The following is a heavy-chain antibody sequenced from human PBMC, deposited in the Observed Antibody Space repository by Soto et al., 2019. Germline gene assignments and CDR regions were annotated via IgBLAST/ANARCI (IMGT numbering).Heavy chain of an antibody. CDR3: AKDINDYGTSEFDY. V-gene: IGHV3-9*01. Sequence: GGSLRLSCAASGFTFDDYAMHWVRQAPGKGLEWVSGISWNSGSIGYADSVKGRFTISRDNAKNSLYLQMNSLRAEDTALYYCAKDINDYGTSEFDYWGQGTLVTVSS. J-gene: IGHJ4*02. D-gene: IGHD4-17*01. CDR2: ISWNSGSI. CDR1: GFTFDDYA.